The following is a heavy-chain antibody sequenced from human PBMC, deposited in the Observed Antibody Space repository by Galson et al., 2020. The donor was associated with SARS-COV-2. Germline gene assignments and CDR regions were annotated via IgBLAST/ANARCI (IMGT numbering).Heavy chain of an antibody. D-gene: IGHD3-10*01. CDR3: TRGSNSSPFYHFDP. CDR2: IHPNSVDT. J-gene: IGHJ5*02. V-gene: IGHV1-2*06. Sequence: ASVKVSCKASGYTFTGHYMHWVRLAPGQGLEWMGRIHPNSVDTDVAQKFQGRVTMTTDTSLTTAYMELSRLTSDDTAVYYCTRGSNSSPFYHFDPWGQGTLVTVSS. CDR1: GYTFTGHY.